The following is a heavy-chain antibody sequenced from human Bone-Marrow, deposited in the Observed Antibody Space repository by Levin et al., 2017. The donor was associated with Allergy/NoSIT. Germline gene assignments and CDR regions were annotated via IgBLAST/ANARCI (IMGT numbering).Heavy chain of an antibody. CDR3: AKDRDNYGWDFDY. CDR2: IGNRGGNT. V-gene: IGHV3-23*01. CDR1: GFTFSNYA. D-gene: IGHD5-18*01. J-gene: IGHJ4*02. Sequence: GGSLRLSCGASGFTFSNYAMNWVRQAPGKGLEWVSSIGNRGGNTYYADCVKGMGNISRDNSKDTLYLQMNSLRVEDTAVYYCAKDRDNYGWDFDYWGRGSLVTVSS.